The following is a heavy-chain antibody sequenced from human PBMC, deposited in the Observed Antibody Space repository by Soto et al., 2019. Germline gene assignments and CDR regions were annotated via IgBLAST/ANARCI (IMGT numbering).Heavy chain of an antibody. CDR2: ISYDGRLQ. J-gene: IGHJ4*02. V-gene: IGHV3-30*03. D-gene: IGHD5-18*01. Sequence: QAHLVESGGGVVQPGRSLRLSCAASGFTFTSYGMHWVRQAPGTRLEWVAVISYDGRLQHYADSVKGRFTISRDNSTNMVLLQMNSLSAEDTAVYYCVSDRGYGHASVPYSWGQGTLVSVSS. CDR1: GFTFTSYG. CDR3: VSDRGYGHASVPYS.